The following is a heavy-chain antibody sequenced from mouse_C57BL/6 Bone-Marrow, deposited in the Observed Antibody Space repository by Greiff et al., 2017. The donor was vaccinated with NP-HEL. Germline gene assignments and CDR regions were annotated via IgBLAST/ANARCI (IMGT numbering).Heavy chain of an antibody. CDR2: IDPETGGT. D-gene: IGHD2-4*01. V-gene: IGHV1-15*01. CDR3: TRWGSTMINRYFDV. Sequence: QVQLQQSGAELVRPGASVTLSCKASGYTFTDYEMHWVKQTPVHGLEWIGAIDPETGGTAYNQKFKGKAILTADKSSSTAYMELRSLTSEDSAVYYCTRWGSTMINRYFDVWGTGTTVTVSS. CDR1: GYTFTDYE. J-gene: IGHJ1*03.